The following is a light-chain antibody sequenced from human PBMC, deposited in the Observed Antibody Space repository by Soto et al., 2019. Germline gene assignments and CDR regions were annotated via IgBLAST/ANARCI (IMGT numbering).Light chain of an antibody. CDR1: QSLSNSF. V-gene: IGKV3-20*01. Sequence: EILLTQSPGTLSLSPGDRATLSCRASQSLSNSFLAWYQQKPGQTPRLLISGASIRATDIPDRFSGSGSGTDFALTISRLEPEDFAVYFCQQYGRLPLSFCGGTRVEIK. CDR2: GAS. CDR3: QQYGRLPLS. J-gene: IGKJ4*01.